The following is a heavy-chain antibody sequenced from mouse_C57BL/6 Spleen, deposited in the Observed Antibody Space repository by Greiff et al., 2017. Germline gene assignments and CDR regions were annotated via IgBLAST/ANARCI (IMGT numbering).Heavy chain of an antibody. V-gene: IGHV1-69*01. Sequence: VQLQQPGAELVMPGASVKLSCKASGYTFTSYWMHWVKQRPGQGLEWIGEIDPSDSYTNYNQKFKGKSTLTVDKSSSTAYMQLSSLTSEDSAVXYCARKSGGGGLDYWGQGTTLTVSS. CDR2: IDPSDSYT. CDR1: GYTFTSYW. J-gene: IGHJ2*01. D-gene: IGHD1-3*01. CDR3: ARKSGGGGLDY.